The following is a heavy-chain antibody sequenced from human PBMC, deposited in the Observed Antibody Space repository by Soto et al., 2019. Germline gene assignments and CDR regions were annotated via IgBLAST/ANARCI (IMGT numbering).Heavy chain of an antibody. Sequence: PGESLKISCKGSGYSFTSYWIGWVRQMPGKGLEWMGIIYPGDSDTRYSPSFQGQVTISADKSISTAYLQWSSLKASDTAMYYCARHGDLGYCSGGSCYSNDYYYYYMDVWGKGTTVTVSS. V-gene: IGHV5-51*01. CDR1: GYSFTSYW. J-gene: IGHJ6*03. CDR2: IYPGDSDT. D-gene: IGHD2-15*01. CDR3: ARHGDLGYCSGGSCYSNDYYYYYMDV.